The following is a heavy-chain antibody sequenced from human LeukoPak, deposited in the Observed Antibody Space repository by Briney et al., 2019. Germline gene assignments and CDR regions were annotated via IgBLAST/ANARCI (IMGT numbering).Heavy chain of an antibody. CDR3: ARGQGIAARRGWDY. D-gene: IGHD6-6*01. CDR2: IYTSGST. Sequence: SETLSLTCTVSGGSISSYYLSWIRQPAGKGLEWIGRIYTSGSTNYNPSLKSRVTISVDTSKNQFSPKLSSVTAADTAVYYCARGQGIAARRGWDYWGQGTLVTVSS. J-gene: IGHJ4*02. V-gene: IGHV4-4*07. CDR1: GGSISSYY.